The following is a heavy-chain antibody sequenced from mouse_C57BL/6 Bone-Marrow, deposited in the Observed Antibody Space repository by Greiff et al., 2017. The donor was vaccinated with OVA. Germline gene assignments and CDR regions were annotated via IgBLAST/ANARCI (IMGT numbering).Heavy chain of an antibody. Sequence: VQLQQSGPGLVQPSQSLSITCTVSGFSLTSYGVHWVRQSPGKGLEWLGVIWRGGSTDYNAAFMSRLSITKDNSKSQVFFEMNSLQADDTAIYYCAKKITTVVGGAMDYWGQGTSVTVSS. CDR1: GFSLTSYG. CDR2: IWRGGST. V-gene: IGHV2-5*01. CDR3: AKKITTVVGGAMDY. J-gene: IGHJ4*01. D-gene: IGHD1-1*01.